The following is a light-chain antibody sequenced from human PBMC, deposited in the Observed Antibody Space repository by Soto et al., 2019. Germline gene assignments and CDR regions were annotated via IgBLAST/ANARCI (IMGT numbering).Light chain of an antibody. V-gene: IGLV1-44*01. J-gene: IGLJ1*01. Sequence: QSVLTQPPSLSATPGQRVNISCSGSFSNIGDNAVNWYQQLPGAAPKLLIYLNDQRPSGVPDRFSGSKSGTSAFLAISGIQSEDEADYYCAAWDDSLNALFGTGTKLTVL. CDR1: FSNIGDNA. CDR3: AAWDDSLNAL. CDR2: LND.